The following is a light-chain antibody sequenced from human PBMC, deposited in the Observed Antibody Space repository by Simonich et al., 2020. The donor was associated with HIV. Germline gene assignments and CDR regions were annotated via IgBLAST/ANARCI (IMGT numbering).Light chain of an antibody. CDR3: QQYDNLPSVT. Sequence: DIQMTQSPSSLSASVGDRVTITCQASRDISSYLNWYQQKPGKAPKLLIYDASNLETGIPSRFSGSGFGTDFTLTISSLQPEDIATYYCQQYDNLPSVTFGGGTKVEIK. J-gene: IGKJ4*01. CDR2: DAS. CDR1: RDISSY. V-gene: IGKV1-33*01.